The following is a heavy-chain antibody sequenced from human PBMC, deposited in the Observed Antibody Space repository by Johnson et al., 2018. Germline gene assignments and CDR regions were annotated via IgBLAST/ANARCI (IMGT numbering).Heavy chain of an antibody. CDR1: GFTFSSYA. J-gene: IGHJ6*03. CDR3: AKVDYYYYMDV. V-gene: IGHV3-23*04. CDR2: ISGSVGST. Sequence: VQLVESGGGLVQPGGSLRLSCAASGFTFSSYAMTWVRQAPGKGLEWVSVISGSVGSTYYADPVKGRFTLSRDNSKKTLYLQMTSLRAEDTAVYYCAKVDYYYYMDVWGKGTTVTVSS.